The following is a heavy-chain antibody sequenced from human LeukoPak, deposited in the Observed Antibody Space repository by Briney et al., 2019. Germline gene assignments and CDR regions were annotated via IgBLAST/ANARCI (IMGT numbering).Heavy chain of an antibody. Sequence: SETLSLTCTVSGGSISSSSYYWGWVRQPPGKGLEWIGYIYYSGSTNYNPSLKSRVTISVDTSKNQFSLKLSSVTAADTAVYYCARVGYYDSSGFMDVWGKGTTVTISS. CDR1: GGSISSSSYY. D-gene: IGHD3-22*01. V-gene: IGHV4-61*05. CDR2: IYYSGST. CDR3: ARVGYYDSSGFMDV. J-gene: IGHJ6*03.